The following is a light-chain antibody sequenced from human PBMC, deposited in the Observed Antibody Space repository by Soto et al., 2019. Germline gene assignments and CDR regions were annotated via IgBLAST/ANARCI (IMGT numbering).Light chain of an antibody. Sequence: EIVITQSPATLSVSPGERATLSCRASQSVSSNLAWYQQKPGQAPRLLIYGASTRATGIPARFSGSGSGTEFTLTISSLXSEDFAVYYCQQYNNWPPSTFGGGTKVDTK. CDR1: QSVSSN. V-gene: IGKV3-15*01. CDR2: GAS. CDR3: QQYNNWPPST. J-gene: IGKJ4*01.